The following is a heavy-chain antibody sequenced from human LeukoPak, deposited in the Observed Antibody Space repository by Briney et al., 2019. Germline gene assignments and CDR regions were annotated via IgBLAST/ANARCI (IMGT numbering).Heavy chain of an antibody. CDR1: GFTFDDYA. CDR3: AKELPTYYGMDV. D-gene: IGHD2-15*01. V-gene: IGHV3-9*01. Sequence: SLRLSCAASGFTFDDYAMHWVRQAPGKGLEWVSGISWNSGSIGYADSVKGRFTISRDNAKNSLYLQMNSLRAEGTALYYCAKELPTYYGMDVWGQGTTVTVSS. CDR2: ISWNSGSI. J-gene: IGHJ6*02.